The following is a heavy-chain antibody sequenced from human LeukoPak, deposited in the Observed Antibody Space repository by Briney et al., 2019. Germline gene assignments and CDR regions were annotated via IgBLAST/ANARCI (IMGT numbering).Heavy chain of an antibody. Sequence: SETLSLTCTVSAGSISSSDYYWGWIRQPPGKGLEWIGSIYYTGNTYYNASLNSRVTISVDTSKNQFSLKLSSVTAADTAAYYCARSRIAIVGPFDYWGQGPLVTVSS. D-gene: IGHD6-13*01. J-gene: IGHJ4*02. CDR2: IYYTGNT. V-gene: IGHV4-39*01. CDR1: AGSISSSDYY. CDR3: ARSRIAIVGPFDY.